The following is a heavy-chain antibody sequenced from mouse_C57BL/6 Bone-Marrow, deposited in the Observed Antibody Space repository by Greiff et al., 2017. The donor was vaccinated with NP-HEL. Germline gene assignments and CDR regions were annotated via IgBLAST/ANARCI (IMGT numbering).Heavy chain of an antibody. CDR2: IYPRSGNT. Sequence: QVQLQQSGAELARPGASVKLPCKASGYTFTSYGISWVKQRTGQGLEWIGEIYPRSGNTYYNEKFKGKATLTADKSSSTAYMELRSLRSEDSAVYFCAREGIEGPWFAYWGQGTLVTVSA. V-gene: IGHV1-81*01. J-gene: IGHJ3*01. CDR3: AREGIEGPWFAY. CDR1: GYTFTSYG.